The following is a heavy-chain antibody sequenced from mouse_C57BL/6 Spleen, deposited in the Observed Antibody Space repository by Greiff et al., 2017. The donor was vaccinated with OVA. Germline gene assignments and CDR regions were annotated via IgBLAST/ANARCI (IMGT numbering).Heavy chain of an antibody. CDR1: GYTFTDYY. CDR3: AIWDGDAMDY. J-gene: IGHJ4*01. V-gene: IGHV1-26*01. Sequence: EVQLQQSGPELVKPGASVKISCKASGYTFTDYYMNWVKQSHGKSLEWIGDINPNNGGTSYNQKFKGKATLTVDKSSSTAYMELRSLTSEDSAVYYCAIWDGDAMDYWGQGTSVTVSS. D-gene: IGHD4-1*01. CDR2: INPNNGGT.